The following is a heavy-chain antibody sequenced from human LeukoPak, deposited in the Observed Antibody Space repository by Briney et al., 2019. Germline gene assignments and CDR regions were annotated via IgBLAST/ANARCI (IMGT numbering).Heavy chain of an antibody. Sequence: GGSLRLSCAASGFTFSSYGMHWVRQAPGKGLEWVAVISYDGSNKYYADSVKGRFTVSRDNSKNTLYLQMNSLRAEDTAVYYCAKAYYYDTHRGAFDIWGQGTMVTVSS. J-gene: IGHJ3*02. V-gene: IGHV3-30*18. CDR3: AKAYYYDTHRGAFDI. D-gene: IGHD3-22*01. CDR1: GFTFSSYG. CDR2: ISYDGSNK.